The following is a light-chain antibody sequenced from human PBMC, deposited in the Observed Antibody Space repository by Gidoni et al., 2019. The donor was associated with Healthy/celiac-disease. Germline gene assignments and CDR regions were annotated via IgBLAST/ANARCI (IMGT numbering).Light chain of an antibody. Sequence: DIQMTQSPSSLSASVGDRVTITCRASQSISSYLNWYQQKPGKAPKLLIYAASSLQSGVPSRFSGRGSGTEFTLTISSLQPEDFATYYWQQRYSTLYTCGQGTKLEIK. CDR1: QSISSY. V-gene: IGKV1-39*01. J-gene: IGKJ2*01. CDR2: AAS. CDR3: QQRYSTLYT.